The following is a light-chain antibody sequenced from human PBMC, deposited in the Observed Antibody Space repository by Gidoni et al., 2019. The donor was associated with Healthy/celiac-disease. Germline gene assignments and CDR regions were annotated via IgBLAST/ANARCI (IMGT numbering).Light chain of an antibody. CDR1: QSVSSSY. CDR2: GAS. Sequence: EIMLTQSPGTLSLSPGERATLTCRASQSVSSSYLAWYQQQPGQAPRLLIYGASSRATGIPDRFSGSGSGTAFTLTISRLEPEDFAVYYCQQYGSSLTWTFGQGTKVEIK. J-gene: IGKJ1*01. V-gene: IGKV3-20*01. CDR3: QQYGSSLTWT.